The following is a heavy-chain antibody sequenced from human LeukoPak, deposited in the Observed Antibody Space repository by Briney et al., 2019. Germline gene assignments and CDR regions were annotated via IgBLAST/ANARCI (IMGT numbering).Heavy chain of an antibody. CDR2: INHSGST. CDR1: GGSFSGYY. D-gene: IGHD6-13*01. CDR3: ARGRQLGGNFDY. Sequence: SETLSLTCAVYGGSFSGYYWSWIRQPPGKGLEWIGEINHSGSTKYNPSLKSRVTISVDTSKNQFSLKLSSVTAADTAVYYRARGRQLGGNFDYWGQGTLVTVSS. V-gene: IGHV4-34*01. J-gene: IGHJ4*02.